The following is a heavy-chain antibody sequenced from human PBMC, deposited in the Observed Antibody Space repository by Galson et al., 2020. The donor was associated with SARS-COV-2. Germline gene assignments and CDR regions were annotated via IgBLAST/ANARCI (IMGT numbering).Heavy chain of an antibody. CDR3: ARVSSRIVVAAFYT. D-gene: IGHD6-19*01. V-gene: IGHV3-23*01. CDR2: LSGGGATT. Sequence: TGGSLRLSCTASGFTFTNYAMTWVRQAAGKGLEWVSTLSGGGATTYYSDSVKGRFTISRDNSMNTLYLQMNSLRAEDTAVYYCARVSSRIVVAAFYTWCQGALVTFS. J-gene: IGHJ5*02. CDR1: GFTFTNYA.